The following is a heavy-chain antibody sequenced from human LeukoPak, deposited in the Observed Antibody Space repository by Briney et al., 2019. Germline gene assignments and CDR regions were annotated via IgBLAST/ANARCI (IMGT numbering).Heavy chain of an antibody. J-gene: IGHJ4*02. Sequence: ASETLSLTCTVSGGSISSYYWSWIRQPPGKGLEWIGYIYYSGSTNYNPSLKSRVTISVDTSKNQFSLKLSSVTAADTAVYYCARQSSGWYWYFDYWGQGTLVTASS. V-gene: IGHV4-59*08. CDR1: GGSISSYY. D-gene: IGHD6-19*01. CDR2: IYYSGST. CDR3: ARQSSGWYWYFDY.